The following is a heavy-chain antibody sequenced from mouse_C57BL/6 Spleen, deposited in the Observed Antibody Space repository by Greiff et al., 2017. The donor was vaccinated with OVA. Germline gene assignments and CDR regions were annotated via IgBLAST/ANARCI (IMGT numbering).Heavy chain of an antibody. D-gene: IGHD2-2*01. CDR3: ARSDYYGYDGYAMDY. J-gene: IGHJ4*01. CDR1: GYAFSSSW. CDR2: IYPGDGDT. Sequence: VQLQESGPELVKPGASVKISCKASGYAFSSSWMNWVKQRPGKGLEWIGRIYPGDGDTNYNGKFKGKATLTADKSSSTANMQLRSLTSEDSAVYCSARSDYYGYDGYAMDYWGQGTSVTVSS. V-gene: IGHV1-82*01.